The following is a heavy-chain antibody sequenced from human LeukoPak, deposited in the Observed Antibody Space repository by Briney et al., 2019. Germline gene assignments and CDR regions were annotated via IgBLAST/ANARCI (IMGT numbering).Heavy chain of an antibody. CDR2: IKQDGSEK. D-gene: IGHD3-22*01. V-gene: IGHV3-7*01. CDR3: ARDSPYYYDKNLGAFDI. Sequence: GGSLRLSCAASGFTFSSYWMSWVRQAPGKGLEWVANIKQDGSEKYYVDSVKGRFTISRDNAKNSLYLHMNSLRAEDTAVYYCARDSPYYYDKNLGAFDIWGQGTMVTVSS. J-gene: IGHJ3*02. CDR1: GFTFSSYW.